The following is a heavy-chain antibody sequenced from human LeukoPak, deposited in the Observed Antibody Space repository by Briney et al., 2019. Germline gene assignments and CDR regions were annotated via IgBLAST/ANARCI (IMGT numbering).Heavy chain of an antibody. D-gene: IGHD3-22*01. CDR1: GFTFSSYV. J-gene: IGHJ4*02. V-gene: IGHV3-23*01. CDR3: ARDFYYDSSGYLDY. CDR2: VSGSATKT. Sequence: GGSPRLSCAASGFTFSSYVMCWVRQAPGKGLEWVAGVSGSATKTYYADSVKGRFTISRDNSKNTLYLQMNSLRAEDTAVYYCARDFYYDSSGYLDYWGQGTLVTVSS.